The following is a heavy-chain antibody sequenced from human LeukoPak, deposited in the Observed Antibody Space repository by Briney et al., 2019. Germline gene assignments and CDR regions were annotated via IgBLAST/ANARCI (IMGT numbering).Heavy chain of an antibody. CDR2: IIPIFGTA. D-gene: IGHD6-19*01. Sequence: ASVKVSCKASGGTFISYAISWVGQAPGQGLEWRGSIIPIFGTANSAQNSQGRVTITTDESTSTAYMELSSLRSEDTAVYYCARDRGASSGPLDYWGQGTLVTVSS. J-gene: IGHJ4*02. V-gene: IGHV1-69*05. CDR1: GGTFISYA. CDR3: ARDRGASSGPLDY.